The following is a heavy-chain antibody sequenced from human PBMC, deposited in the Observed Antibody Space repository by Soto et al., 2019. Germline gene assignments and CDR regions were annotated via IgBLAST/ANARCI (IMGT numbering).Heavy chain of an antibody. V-gene: IGHV4-31*03. J-gene: IGHJ2*01. D-gene: IGHD4-17*01. Sequence: QVQLQESGPGLVKPSQTLSLTCTVSGGSISSGGYYWSWIRQHPGKGLEWIGYIYYSGSTYYNPSLKSRFTISVDTSKNQFSLKLSSVTAADTAVYYCARDLTTVTHWYFDLWGRGTLVTVSS. CDR3: ARDLTTVTHWYFDL. CDR1: GGSISSGGYY. CDR2: IYYSGST.